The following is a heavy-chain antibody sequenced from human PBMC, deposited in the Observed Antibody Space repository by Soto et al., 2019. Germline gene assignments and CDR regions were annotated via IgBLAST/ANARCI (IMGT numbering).Heavy chain of an antibody. CDR1: GFTFSSYS. CDR3: ARGPPGIAVAGRFDP. Sequence: EVQLVESGGGLVKPGGSLRLSCAASGFTFSSYSMNWVRQAPGKGLEWVSSISSSSSYIYYADSVKGRFTISRDNAKNSLYLQMNSLRAEDTAVYYCARGPPGIAVAGRFDPCGQGTLVTVSS. D-gene: IGHD6-19*01. J-gene: IGHJ5*02. CDR2: ISSSSSYI. V-gene: IGHV3-21*01.